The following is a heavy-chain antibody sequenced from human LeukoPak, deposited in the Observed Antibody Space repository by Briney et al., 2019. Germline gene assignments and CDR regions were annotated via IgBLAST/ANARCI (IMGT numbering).Heavy chain of an antibody. CDR3: AKGGYDILTGYYSYYYYGMDV. CDR1: GFTFSSYW. CDR2: ISGSGDTT. Sequence: PGGSLRLSCAASGFTFSSYWMSWVRQAPGKGLEWVSTISGSGDTTYYADSVKGRFTISRDNSKNTLYLQMNSLRAEDAAVYYCAKGGYDILTGYYSYYYYGMDVWGQGTTVTVSS. D-gene: IGHD3-9*01. V-gene: IGHV3-23*01. J-gene: IGHJ6*02.